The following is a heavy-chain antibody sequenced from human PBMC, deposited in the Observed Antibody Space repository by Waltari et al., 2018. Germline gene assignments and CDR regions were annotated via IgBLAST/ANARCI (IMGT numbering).Heavy chain of an antibody. Sequence: QVQLQESGPGLVKPSGTLSLTCAVSGGSISSSNWWSWVRQVPGKGLEWVAVISFDGREKHYGDSVKGRFTTSRDNSKNIVYLQLNSLRPEDTGIYYCSKGAVEGYSRWWYLFDFWGQGTLVNVSS. V-gene: IGHV3-30*18. CDR2: ISFDGREK. CDR1: GGSISSSN. D-gene: IGHD2-15*01. J-gene: IGHJ4*02. CDR3: SKGAVEGYSRWWYLFDF.